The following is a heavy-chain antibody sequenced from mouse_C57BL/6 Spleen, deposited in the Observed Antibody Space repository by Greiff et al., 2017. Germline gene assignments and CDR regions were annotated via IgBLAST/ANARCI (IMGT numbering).Heavy chain of an antibody. CDR2: LDPSDSYT. J-gene: IGHJ2*01. CDR1: GYTFTSYW. CDR3: SRRGDFDY. V-gene: IGHV1-69*01. Sequence: QVQLQQSGAELVMPGASVKLSCKASGYTFTSYWMHWVKQRPGQGLEWIGELDPSDSYTNYNQKFKGKSTLTVDKSSSTAYMQLSSMTSECSAVYYCSRRGDFDYWGQGTPLTVSA.